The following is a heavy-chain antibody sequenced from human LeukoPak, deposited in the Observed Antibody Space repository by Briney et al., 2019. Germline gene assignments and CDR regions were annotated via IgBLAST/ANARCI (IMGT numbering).Heavy chain of an antibody. J-gene: IGHJ6*03. CDR3: ARESFPGSGTYTGYMDV. D-gene: IGHD3-10*01. V-gene: IGHV1-69*05. CDR1: GGTFSSYA. CDR2: IIPIFGTA. Sequence: SVKVSCKASGGTFSSYAISWVRQAPGQGLEWMGGIIPIFGTANYAQKFQGRVTITTDESTSTASMELSSLRSEDTAVYYCARESFPGSGTYTGYMDVWGKGTTVTVSS.